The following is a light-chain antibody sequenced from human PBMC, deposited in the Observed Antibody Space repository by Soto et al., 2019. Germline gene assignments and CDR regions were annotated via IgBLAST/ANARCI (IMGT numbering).Light chain of an antibody. CDR1: ETVRSH. CDR2: GTS. J-gene: IGKJ1*01. Sequence: EVVMTQSPVTLSVSPGERATLSCRASETVRSHLAWYQQKPGQTPRLLIYGTSNRAAGIPARFSGSGSGTEFTLTIGSLQSEDFAVYYCQQYNRWVWTFGQGTKVDIK. CDR3: QQYNRWVWT. V-gene: IGKV3-15*01.